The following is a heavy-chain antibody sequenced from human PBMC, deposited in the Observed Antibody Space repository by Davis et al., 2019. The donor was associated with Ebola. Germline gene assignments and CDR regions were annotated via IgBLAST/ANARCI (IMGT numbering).Heavy chain of an antibody. Sequence: KVSCKASGYSFTTYWISWLRQMPAKGLEWTGRIDPSDSYTNYSPSFQGHVTIPADKSISTAYLQWSSLKASDTAMYYCARQLDGLDYWGQGTLVTVSS. D-gene: IGHD6-6*01. CDR2: IDPSDSYT. J-gene: IGHJ4*02. CDR1: GYSFTTYW. V-gene: IGHV5-10-1*01. CDR3: ARQLDGLDY.